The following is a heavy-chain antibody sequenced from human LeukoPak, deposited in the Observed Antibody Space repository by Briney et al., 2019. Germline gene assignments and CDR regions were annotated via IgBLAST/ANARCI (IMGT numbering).Heavy chain of an antibody. J-gene: IGHJ4*02. D-gene: IGHD1-26*01. CDR1: GFTFSSYG. CDR2: ISYDGSNK. V-gene: IGHV3-30*18. Sequence: PGGSLRLSCAASGFTFSSYGMHWVRQAPGEGLEWVAVISYDGSNKYYADSVKGRFTISRDNSKETLYLQMNSLRGEDTAVYYCAKEGYYSGSYQKFLGYWGQGTLVTVSS. CDR3: AKEGYYSGSYQKFLGY.